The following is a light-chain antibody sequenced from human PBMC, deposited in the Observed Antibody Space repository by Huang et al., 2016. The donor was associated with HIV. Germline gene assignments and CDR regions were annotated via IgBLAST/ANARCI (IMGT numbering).Light chain of an antibody. V-gene: IGKV3-15*01. CDR1: QTVGTN. Sequence: EIVMTQSPATLSVSPGERATLSCRASQTVGTNLAWYQRKPGQAPRPLIYGASTRATWIPARFRGSGPGTEFPLTISSLQSEDFAIYYCQQYKNWPPGYTFGQGTKLDIK. CDR3: QQYKNWPPGYT. J-gene: IGKJ2*01. CDR2: GAS.